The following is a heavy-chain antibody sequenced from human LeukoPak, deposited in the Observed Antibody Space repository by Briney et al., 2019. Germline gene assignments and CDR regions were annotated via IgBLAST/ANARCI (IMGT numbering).Heavy chain of an antibody. Sequence: GGSLRLSRAASGFTFDDYGMSWVRQAPGKGLEWVSGINWNGGSTGYADSVKGRFTISRDNAKNSLYLQMNSLRAEDTALYYCAKSHLQFYYDSSGYAFDIWGQGTMVTVSS. CDR3: AKSHLQFYYDSSGYAFDI. CDR2: INWNGGST. J-gene: IGHJ3*02. D-gene: IGHD3-22*01. V-gene: IGHV3-20*04. CDR1: GFTFDDYG.